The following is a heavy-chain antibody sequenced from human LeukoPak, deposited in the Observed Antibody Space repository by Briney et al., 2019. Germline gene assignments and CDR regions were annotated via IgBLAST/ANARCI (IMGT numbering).Heavy chain of an antibody. Sequence: PGGSLRLSCAASGFTFSSYGMHGVRQAPGKGLEWVAVISYDGSSKYYADSVKGRFTISRDNSKNTLYLQMNSLRAEDTAVYYCAKVELEEYYYYGMDVWGQGTTVTVS. J-gene: IGHJ6*02. CDR3: AKVELEEYYYYGMDV. CDR1: GFTFSSYG. D-gene: IGHD1-1*01. CDR2: ISYDGSSK. V-gene: IGHV3-30*18.